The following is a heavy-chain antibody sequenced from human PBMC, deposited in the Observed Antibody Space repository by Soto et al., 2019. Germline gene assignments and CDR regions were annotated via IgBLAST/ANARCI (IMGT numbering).Heavy chain of an antibody. CDR3: ARIGNSSSWYYWFDP. V-gene: IGHV1-3*01. CDR2: INAGNGNT. D-gene: IGHD6-13*01. J-gene: IGHJ5*02. Sequence: ASVKVSCKASGYTFTSYAMHWVRQAPGQRLEWMGWINAGNGNTKYSQKFQGRVTITRDTSASTAYMELSSLRSEDTAVYYCARIGNSSSWYYWFDPWGQGTLVTVSP. CDR1: GYTFTSYA.